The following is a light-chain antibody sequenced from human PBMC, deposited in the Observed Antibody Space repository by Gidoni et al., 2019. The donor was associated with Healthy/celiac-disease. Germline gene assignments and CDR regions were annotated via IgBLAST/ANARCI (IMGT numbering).Light chain of an antibody. V-gene: IGKV3-11*01. CDR2: DAS. CDR1: QSVSSY. CDR3: QQRSNWPHALT. Sequence: EIVLPQSPATLTLSPGEIATLSCRPSQSVSSYLAWYQQKPGQAPRLLIYDASNRATGIPARFSGSGSGTDFTLTISSLEPEDFAVYYCQQRSNWPHALTFGGGTKVEIK. J-gene: IGKJ4*01.